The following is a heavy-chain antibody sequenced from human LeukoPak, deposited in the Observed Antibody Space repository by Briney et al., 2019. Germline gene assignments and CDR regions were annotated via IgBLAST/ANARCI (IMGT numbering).Heavy chain of an antibody. Sequence: PGGSLRLSCAASGFTFSSYSMNWVRQAPGKGLEWVSYISSSSSTIYYADSVKGRFTISRDNAKNSLYLQMNSLRAEDTAVYYCARRVAGRPYYYYMDVWGKGTTVTVSS. CDR2: ISSSSSTI. D-gene: IGHD6-19*01. V-gene: IGHV3-48*04. CDR1: GFTFSSYS. J-gene: IGHJ6*03. CDR3: ARRVAGRPYYYYMDV.